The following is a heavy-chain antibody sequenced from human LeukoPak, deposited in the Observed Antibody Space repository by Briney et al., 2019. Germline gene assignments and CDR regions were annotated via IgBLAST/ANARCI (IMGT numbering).Heavy chain of an antibody. CDR3: ARVRRDYSYVYYFDY. CDR2: IYYSGST. Sequence: RSSETLSLTCTVSGGSISSGGYYWSWIRQHPGKGLEWIGYIYYSGSTYYNPSLKSRVTISVDTSKNQFSLKLSSVTAADTAVYYCARVRRDYSYVYYFDYWGQGTLVTVSS. D-gene: IGHD2-15*01. V-gene: IGHV4-31*03. J-gene: IGHJ4*02. CDR1: GGSISSGGYY.